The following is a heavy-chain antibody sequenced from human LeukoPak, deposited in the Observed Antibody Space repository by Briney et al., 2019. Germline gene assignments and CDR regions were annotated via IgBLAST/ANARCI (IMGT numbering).Heavy chain of an antibody. D-gene: IGHD2-2*01. J-gene: IGHJ4*02. CDR1: GGSISSSSYY. CDR3: ARRRRRYCSSTSCYGKPLDY. V-gene: IGHV4-39*01. Sequence: SETLSLTCTVSGGSISSSSYYWGWIRQPPGKGLEWIGSIYYSGSTYYNPSLKSRVTISVDTSKNQFSLKLSSVTAADTAVYYCARRRRRYCSSTSCYGKPLDYWGQGTLVTVSP. CDR2: IYYSGST.